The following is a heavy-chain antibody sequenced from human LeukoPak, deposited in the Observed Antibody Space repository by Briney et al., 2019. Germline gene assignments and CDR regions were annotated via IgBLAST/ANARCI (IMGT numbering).Heavy chain of an antibody. J-gene: IGHJ4*02. CDR3: ARAATVVTPSYYFDY. Sequence: SVEVSCKASGGTFSSYAISWVRQAPGQGLEWMGGIIPIFGTANYAQKFQGRVTITADESTSTAYMELSSLRSEDTAVYYCARAATVVTPSYYFDYWGQGTLVTVSS. CDR1: GGTFSSYA. CDR2: IIPIFGTA. D-gene: IGHD4-23*01. V-gene: IGHV1-69*13.